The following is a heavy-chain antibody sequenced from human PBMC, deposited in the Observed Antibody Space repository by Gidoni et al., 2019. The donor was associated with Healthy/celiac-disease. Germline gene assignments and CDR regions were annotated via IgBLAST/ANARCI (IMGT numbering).Heavy chain of an antibody. CDR3: ARSIAVAAVPFDY. V-gene: IGHV4-59*01. J-gene: IGHJ4*02. CDR1: GGSISSYY. CDR2: IYYSGST. Sequence: GGSISSYYWSWIRQPPGKGLEWIGYIYYSGSTNYNPSLKSRVTISVDTSKNQFSLKLSSVTAADTAVYYCARSIAVAAVPFDYWGQGTLVTVSS. D-gene: IGHD6-19*01.